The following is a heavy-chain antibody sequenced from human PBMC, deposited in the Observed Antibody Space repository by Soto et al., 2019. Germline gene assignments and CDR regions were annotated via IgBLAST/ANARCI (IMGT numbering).Heavy chain of an antibody. Sequence: QVQLVESGGGVVQPGRSLRLSCAASGFTFSSYAMHWVRQAPGKGLEWVAVISYDGSNKYYADSVKGRFTISRDNSKNTLYLQMNSLRAEDTAVYYCARDSAGTAAFDYWGQGTLVTVSS. D-gene: IGHD6-13*01. CDR3: ARDSAGTAAFDY. CDR2: ISYDGSNK. J-gene: IGHJ4*02. CDR1: GFTFSSYA. V-gene: IGHV3-30-3*01.